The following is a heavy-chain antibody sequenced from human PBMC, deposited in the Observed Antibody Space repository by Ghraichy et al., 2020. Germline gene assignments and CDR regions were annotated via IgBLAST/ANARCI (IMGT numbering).Heavy chain of an antibody. J-gene: IGHJ6*03. V-gene: IGHV3-72*01. CDR3: ARAIGLENYLDV. CDR1: GFRFSDHY. Sequence: GGSLRLSCAASGFRFSDHYMDWVRQAPGKGLEWVGRTRNKANSYTTEYAASVKGRFTISRDDSKNSLYLQMNGLKTEDTAVYYCARAIGLENYLDVWGKGTTVTVPS. D-gene: IGHD5-24*01. CDR2: TRNKANSYTT.